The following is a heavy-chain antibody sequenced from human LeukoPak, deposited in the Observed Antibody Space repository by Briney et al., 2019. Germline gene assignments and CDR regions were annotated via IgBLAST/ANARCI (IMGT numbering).Heavy chain of an antibody. CDR2: INHSGST. Sequence: SETLSLTCAVYGGSLSGCYWSWIRQPPGKGREWIGEINHSGSTNYNPSLKSRVTISVDTSKNQFSLKLSSVTAADTAVYYCARGARVLDYWGQGTLVTVSS. CDR1: GGSLSGCY. D-gene: IGHD3-10*01. CDR3: ARGARVLDY. J-gene: IGHJ4*02. V-gene: IGHV4-34*01.